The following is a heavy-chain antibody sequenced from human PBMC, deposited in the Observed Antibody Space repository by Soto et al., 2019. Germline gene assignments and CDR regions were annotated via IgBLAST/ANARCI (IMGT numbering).Heavy chain of an antibody. Sequence: VKVSCKASGGTFSSYAISWVRQAPGQGLEWMGGIIPIFGTANYAQKFQGRVTITADESTSTAYMELSSLRSEDTAVYYCARAGTPWIQLWYFDYWGQGTLVTVSS. CDR2: IIPIFGTA. CDR1: GGTFSSYA. CDR3: ARAGTPWIQLWYFDY. D-gene: IGHD5-18*01. J-gene: IGHJ4*02. V-gene: IGHV1-69*01.